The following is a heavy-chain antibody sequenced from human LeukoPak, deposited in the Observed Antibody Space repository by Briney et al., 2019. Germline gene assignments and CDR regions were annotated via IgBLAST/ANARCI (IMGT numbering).Heavy chain of an antibody. Sequence: GGSLRLSCVASGFNFSKNDMHWVRQTTGRGLEWVSAIGVGGDTYYADPVKGRFTISRENGKNSVYLQMNSLRAGDTALYFCAKAFDYNGLRGEGGSFDCWGQGALVTVSS. CDR1: GFNFSKND. J-gene: IGHJ4*02. D-gene: IGHD4-11*01. V-gene: IGHV3-13*01. CDR3: AKAFDYNGLRGEGGSFDC. CDR2: IGVGGDT.